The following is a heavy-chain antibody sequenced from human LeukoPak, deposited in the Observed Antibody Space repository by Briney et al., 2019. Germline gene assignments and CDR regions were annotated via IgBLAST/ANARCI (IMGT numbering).Heavy chain of an antibody. V-gene: IGHV3-21*01. D-gene: IGHD3-22*01. CDR3: ARDVRYYYDSSGYPNDAFGI. J-gene: IGHJ3*02. Sequence: GSLRLSCVASGFPFSYYYMSWIRPAPGKGLEGVSSISSSSSYIYYPDSVKGRFTISRDNAKNSLYLQMNSMRAEDTAVYYCARDVRYYYDSSGYPNDAFGIWGQGTMVTVSS. CDR2: ISSSSSYI. CDR1: GFPFSYYY.